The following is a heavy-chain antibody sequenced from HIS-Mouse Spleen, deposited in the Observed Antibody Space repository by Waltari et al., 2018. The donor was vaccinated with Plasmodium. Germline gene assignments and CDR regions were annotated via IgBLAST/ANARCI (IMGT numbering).Heavy chain of an antibody. Sequence: EVQLVESGGGLVQPGGSLRVSCAASGCTFSGYWMSWVGQAPGKGLEWVANRKQDGSEKYEMDSVKGRFTISRDNAKNTLYLQMNRLRAEDTAVYYCASSWYWYFDLWGRGTLVTVSS. V-gene: IGHV3-7*01. D-gene: IGHD6-13*01. CDR2: RKQDGSEK. CDR3: ASSWYWYFDL. CDR1: GCTFSGYW. J-gene: IGHJ2*01.